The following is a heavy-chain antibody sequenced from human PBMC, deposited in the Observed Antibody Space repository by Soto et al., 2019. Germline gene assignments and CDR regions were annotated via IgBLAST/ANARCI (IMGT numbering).Heavy chain of an antibody. CDR2: ISSSGSTI. CDR3: ARAGSSSWYSDY. J-gene: IGHJ4*02. CDR1: GFTFSSYE. V-gene: IGHV3-48*03. Sequence: GGSLRLSCAASGFTFSSYEMNWVRQAPGKGLEWVSYISSSGSTIYYADSVKGRFTISRDNAKNSLYLQMNSLRAEDTAVYYCARAGSSSWYSDYWGQGTLVTVPS. D-gene: IGHD6-13*01.